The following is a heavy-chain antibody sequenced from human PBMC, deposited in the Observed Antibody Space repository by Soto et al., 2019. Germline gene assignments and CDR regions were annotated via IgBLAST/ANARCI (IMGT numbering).Heavy chain of an antibody. CDR3: ARIQGSSRSPGMDV. V-gene: IGHV2-26*01. CDR2: IFSNDEK. CDR1: GFSLSNARMG. D-gene: IGHD6-13*01. Sequence: SGPTLVNPTETLTLTYTVSGFSLSNARMGVSGIRQPPGKALEWLAYIFSNDEKSCSTSLKSRLTISKDTSKSQVVLTMTNMEPVDTATYYCARIQGSSRSPGMDVWGQGTTVTVSS. J-gene: IGHJ6*02.